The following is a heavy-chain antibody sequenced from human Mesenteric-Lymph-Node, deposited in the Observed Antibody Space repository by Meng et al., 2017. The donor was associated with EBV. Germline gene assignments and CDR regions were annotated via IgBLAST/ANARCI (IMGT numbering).Heavy chain of an antibody. Sequence: GPVPVMHSGTVSLTSGVSRGSLCSNNWLTWVRQYPGKVLEWIGEIYHCGSTNYSPSLKSRVTTSVDKSNTQSSLKLNSVTAADTVVYYCARSGIRGTRVTTSGVWNFDLWGRGTLVTVSS. V-gene: IGHV4-4*02. CDR1: RGSLCSNNW. J-gene: IGHJ2*01. CDR2: IYHCGST. CDR3: ARSGIRGTRVTTSGVWNFDL. D-gene: IGHD4-17*01.